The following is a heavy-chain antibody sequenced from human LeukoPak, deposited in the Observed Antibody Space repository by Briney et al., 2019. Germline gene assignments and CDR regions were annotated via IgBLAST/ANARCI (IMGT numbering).Heavy chain of an antibody. CDR2: IYPGDSDT. J-gene: IGHJ4*02. Sequence: GESLKISCKGSGYSFTSYWTGWVRQMPGKGLEWMGIIYPGDSDTRYSPSFQGQVTISADKSISTAYLQWSSLKASDTAMYYCARQLAVSSINSDYWGQGTLVTVSS. CDR1: GYSFTSYW. CDR3: ARQLAVSSINSDY. V-gene: IGHV5-51*01. D-gene: IGHD2-8*02.